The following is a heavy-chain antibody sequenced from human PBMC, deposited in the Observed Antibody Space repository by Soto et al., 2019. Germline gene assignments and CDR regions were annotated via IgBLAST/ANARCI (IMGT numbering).Heavy chain of an antibody. Sequence: GGSLRLSCAASGFTFSSYWMHWVRQAPGKGLVWVSRINSDGSSTSYADSVKGRFTISRDNAKNTLYLQMNSLRAEDTAVYYCARGLLWFGELFKRYYYYYYGMDVWGQGTTVTVSS. CDR3: ARGLLWFGELFKRYYYYYYGMDV. J-gene: IGHJ6*02. V-gene: IGHV3-74*01. D-gene: IGHD3-10*01. CDR1: GFTFSSYW. CDR2: INSDGSST.